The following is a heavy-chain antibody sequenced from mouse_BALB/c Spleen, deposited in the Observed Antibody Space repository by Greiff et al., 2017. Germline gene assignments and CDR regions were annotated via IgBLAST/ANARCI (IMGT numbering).Heavy chain of an antibody. V-gene: IGHV5-12-2*01. J-gene: IGHJ3*01. D-gene: IGHD1-2*01. Sequence: EVKLMESGGGLVQPGGSLKLSCAASGFTFSSYTMSWVRQTPEKRLEWVAYISNGGGSTYYPDTVKGRFTISRDNAKNTLYLQMSSLKSEDTAMYYCARGMDYCSFAYWGQGTLVTVSA. CDR3: ARGMDYCSFAY. CDR1: GFTFSSYT. CDR2: ISNGGGST.